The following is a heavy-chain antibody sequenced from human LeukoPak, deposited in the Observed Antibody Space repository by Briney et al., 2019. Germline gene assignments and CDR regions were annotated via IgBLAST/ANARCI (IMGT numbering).Heavy chain of an antibody. Sequence: SETLSLTCAVYGGSFSGYYWSWIRQPPGKGLEWIGEINHSGSTNYNPSLKSRVTISVDTSKNQFSLKLSSVTAADTAVYYCASRQSPYSSSWYRVGAFDIRGQGTMVTVSS. V-gene: IGHV4-34*01. CDR3: ASRQSPYSSSWYRVGAFDI. CDR2: INHSGST. J-gene: IGHJ3*02. D-gene: IGHD6-13*01. CDR1: GGSFSGYY.